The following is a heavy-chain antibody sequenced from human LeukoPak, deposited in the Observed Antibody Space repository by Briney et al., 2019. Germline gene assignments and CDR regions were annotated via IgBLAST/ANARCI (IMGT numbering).Heavy chain of an antibody. Sequence: GASVTVSLKSSVCTFSCYAICWVRQPPAQGLDWVGVNIPIFSTANNAQKFQGRVTITTDESTSTAYMELSSLRAEDTAVYYCARGGLSGYVNFDYWGQGTLVTVSS. V-gene: IGHV1-69*05. D-gene: IGHD5-12*01. CDR2: NIPIFSTA. CDR1: VCTFSCYA. CDR3: ARGGLSGYVNFDY. J-gene: IGHJ4*02.